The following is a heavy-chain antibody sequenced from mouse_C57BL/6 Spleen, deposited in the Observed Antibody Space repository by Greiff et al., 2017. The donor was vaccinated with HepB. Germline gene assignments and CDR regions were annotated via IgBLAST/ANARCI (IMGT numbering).Heavy chain of an antibody. J-gene: IGHJ4*01. CDR2: IWTGGGT. V-gene: IGHV2-9-1*01. CDR3: ARNFNYGYYYAMDY. D-gene: IGHD1-1*01. Sequence: QVQLQQSGPGLVAPSQSLSITCTVSGFSLTSYAISWVRQPPGKGLEWLGVIWTGGGTNYNSALKSRLSISKDNSKSQVFLKMNSLQTDDTARYYCARNFNYGYYYAMDYWGQGTSVTVSS. CDR1: GFSLTSYA.